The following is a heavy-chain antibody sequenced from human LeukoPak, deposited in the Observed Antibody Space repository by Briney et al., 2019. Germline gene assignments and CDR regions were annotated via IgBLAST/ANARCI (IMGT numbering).Heavy chain of an antibody. CDR3: ARRAAYQLFGYYYYYMDV. D-gene: IGHD2-2*01. CDR2: IYTSGST. J-gene: IGHJ6*03. CDR1: GGSISSGSYY. Sequence: KASQTLSLTCTVSGGSISSGSYYWSWIRQPAGKGLEWIGRIYTSGSTNYNPSLKSRVTISIDKSKNQFSLKLSSVTAADTAVYYCARRAAYQLFGYYYYYMDVWGKGTTVTVSS. V-gene: IGHV4-61*02.